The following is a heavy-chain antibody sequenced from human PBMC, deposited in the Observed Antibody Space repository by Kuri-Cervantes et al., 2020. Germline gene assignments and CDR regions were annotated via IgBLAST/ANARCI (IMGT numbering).Heavy chain of an antibody. J-gene: IGHJ5*02. D-gene: IGHD1-1*01. CDR2: MNPNSGNT. V-gene: IGHV1-8*02. CDR3: ARDPTVNWNDGGNWFDP. CDR1: GYTFTSYG. Sequence: ASVKVSCKASGYTFTSYGISWVRQAPGQGLEWMGWMNPNSGNTGYAQKFQGRVTMTRNTSISTAYMELSSLRSDDTAVYYCARDPTVNWNDGGNWFDPCGQGTLVTVSS.